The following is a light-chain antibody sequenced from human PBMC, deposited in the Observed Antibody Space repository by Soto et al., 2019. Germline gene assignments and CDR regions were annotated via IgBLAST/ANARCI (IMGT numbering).Light chain of an antibody. J-gene: IGLJ1*01. V-gene: IGLV1-40*01. CDR2: GNS. Sequence: QSVLTQPPSVSGAPGQRVTISCTGSSSNIGAGYDVHWYQQLPGTAPKLLIYGNSNRPSGVPDRFSGSKSGTSASLAITGXXXXXXXXXYXQSYDSSLSLYVFGTGTKLTVL. CDR3: QSYDSSLSLYV. CDR1: SSNIGAGYD.